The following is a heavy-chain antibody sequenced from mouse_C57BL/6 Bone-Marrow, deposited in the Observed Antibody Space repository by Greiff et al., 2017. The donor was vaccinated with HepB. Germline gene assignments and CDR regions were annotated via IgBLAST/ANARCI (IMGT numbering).Heavy chain of an antibody. CDR1: GYTFTSYW. Sequence: QVQLQQSGAELAKPGASVKLSCKASGYTFTSYWMHWVKQRPGQGLEWIGYINPSSGYTKYNQKFKDKATLTADKSSSTADMQLSSLTYEDSAVHYCARGSYGYDFDYWGQGTTLTVSS. J-gene: IGHJ2*01. D-gene: IGHD2-2*01. CDR2: INPSSGYT. CDR3: ARGSYGYDFDY. V-gene: IGHV1-7*01.